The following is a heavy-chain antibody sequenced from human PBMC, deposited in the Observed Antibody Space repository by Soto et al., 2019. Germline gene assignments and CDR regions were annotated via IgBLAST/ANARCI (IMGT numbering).Heavy chain of an antibody. J-gene: IGHJ4*02. CDR2: VYYTGST. D-gene: IGHD6-19*01. V-gene: IGHV4-59*01. CDR3: ARSVAVPGAHIDY. Sequence: SETLSLTCSVSGVSISGSYWSWIRQSPGKGLEWLGYVYYTGSTNYSPSLRSRVSISVDTSKNEFSLRLSSVTAADTAVYFCARSVAVPGAHIDYWGQGTQVTVS. CDR1: GVSISGSY.